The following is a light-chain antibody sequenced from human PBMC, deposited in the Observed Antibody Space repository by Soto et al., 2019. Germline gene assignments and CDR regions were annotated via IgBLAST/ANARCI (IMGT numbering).Light chain of an antibody. CDR3: QQRINWPLT. Sequence: EIVLTQSPDTLSLSPGERATLSCRASQSVSSFVAWYQQRPGQPPRLLIYDVSKRATGSPIRFSGSGSGTDFKLTIISLEPEDFAAYYFQQRINWPLTFGGVTKVEIK. V-gene: IGKV3-11*01. CDR2: DVS. J-gene: IGKJ4*01. CDR1: QSVSSF.